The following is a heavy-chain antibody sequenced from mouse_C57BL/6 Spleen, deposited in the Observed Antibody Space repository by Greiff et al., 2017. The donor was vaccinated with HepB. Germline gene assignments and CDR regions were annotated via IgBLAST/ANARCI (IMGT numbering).Heavy chain of an antibody. CDR3: ARLRNLSFDY. V-gene: IGHV1-69*01. CDR2: IDPSDSYT. Sequence: QVQLQQSGAELVMPGASVKLSCKASGYTFTSYWMHWVKQRPGQGLEWIGEIDPSDSYTNYNQKFKGKSTLTVDKSSSTAYMQLSSLTSADSAVYYCARLRNLSFDYWGQGTTLTVSS. J-gene: IGHJ2*01. CDR1: GYTFTSYW.